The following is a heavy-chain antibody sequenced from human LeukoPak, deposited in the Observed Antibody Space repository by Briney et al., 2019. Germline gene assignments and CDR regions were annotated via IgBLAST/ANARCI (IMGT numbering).Heavy chain of an antibody. CDR1: GGSFSGYY. V-gene: IGHV4-34*01. CDR2: INHSGST. CDR3: ARGVESGARITIFGVVTRYNWFDP. J-gene: IGHJ5*02. D-gene: IGHD3-3*01. Sequence: PSETLSLTCAVYGGSFSGYYWSWLRQPPGKGLEWIGEINHSGSTNYNPSLKSRVTISVDTSKNQFSLKLSSVTAADTAVYYCARGVESGARITIFGVVTRYNWFDPWGQGTLVTVSS.